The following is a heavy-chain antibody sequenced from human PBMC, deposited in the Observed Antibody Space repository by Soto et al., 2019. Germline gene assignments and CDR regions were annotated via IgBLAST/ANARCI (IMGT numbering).Heavy chain of an antibody. D-gene: IGHD4-17*01. CDR2: INFDGSST. Sequence: GGSLRLSCASSGVTCSNYWMHWVRQAPGKGLVWVSRINFDGSSTSYADPVKGRFTISRDNAKNTLYLQMNSLRAEDTAMYYCASIDYGDSDWGPGTLVTVSS. CDR3: ASIDYGDSD. V-gene: IGHV3-74*01. CDR1: GVTCSNYW. J-gene: IGHJ4*02.